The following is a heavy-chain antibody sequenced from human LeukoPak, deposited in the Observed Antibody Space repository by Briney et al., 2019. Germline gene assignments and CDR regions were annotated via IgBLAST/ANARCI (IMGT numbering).Heavy chain of an antibody. CDR2: INPNNGGT. D-gene: IGHD3-3*01. V-gene: IGHV1-2*02. J-gene: IGHJ3*02. CDR3: ARGSRFGVVGRDAFDI. Sequence: GASIKVSCKASGYTFTDYYIHWVRQAPGQGLEWMGWINPNNGGTNYAQKFQGRVTMTRDTSISTAYMELSRLRSDDTAVYYCARGSRFGVVGRDAFDIWGQGTMVTVSS. CDR1: GYTFTDYY.